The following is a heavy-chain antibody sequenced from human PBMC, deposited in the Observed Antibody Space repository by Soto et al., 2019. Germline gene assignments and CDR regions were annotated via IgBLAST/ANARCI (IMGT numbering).Heavy chain of an antibody. CDR2: IIPIFGAA. CDR1: GGTFSSYA. CDR3: ARGGGAASAKDDAFDI. V-gene: IGHV1-69*06. J-gene: IGHJ3*02. D-gene: IGHD6-13*01. Sequence: QVQLVQSGAEVKKPGSSVKVSCKAPGGTFSSYAISWVRQAPGQGLEWMGGIIPIFGAANYAQNFHGRVTITADKSTSTAYMELSSLRSEDTAVYYCARGGGAASAKDDAFDIWGQGTMVTVSS.